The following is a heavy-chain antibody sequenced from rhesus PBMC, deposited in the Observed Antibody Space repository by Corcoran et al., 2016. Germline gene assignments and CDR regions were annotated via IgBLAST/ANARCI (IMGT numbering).Heavy chain of an antibody. CDR2: INGNSGST. CDR1: GGSFSSYW. V-gene: IGHV4-80*01. CDR3: ARGVYSGYRSRYYFDY. Sequence: QVQLQESGPGLVKPSETLSLTCAVSGGSFSSYWGSWIRQPPGKGLGWSGEINGNSGSTNYNPSLKSRVTISKDASKNQFSLKLSSVTAADTAVYYCARGVYSGYRSRYYFDYWGQGVLVTVSS. D-gene: IGHD5-30*01. J-gene: IGHJ4*01.